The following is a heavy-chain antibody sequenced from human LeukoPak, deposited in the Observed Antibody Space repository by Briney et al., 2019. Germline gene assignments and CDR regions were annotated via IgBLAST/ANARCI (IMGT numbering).Heavy chain of an antibody. D-gene: IGHD2-15*01. CDR1: GFTFGDYA. Sequence: QPGGSLRRSCTASGFTFGDYAMSWFRQAPGKGLEWVGFIRSKASGGTTEYAASVKGRFTISRDDSKSIASLQMDSLKTEDTAVYYCSRAKGGPYYYYGMDVWGQGTTVTVSS. V-gene: IGHV3-49*03. CDR2: IRSKASGGTT. CDR3: SRAKGGPYYYYGMDV. J-gene: IGHJ6*02.